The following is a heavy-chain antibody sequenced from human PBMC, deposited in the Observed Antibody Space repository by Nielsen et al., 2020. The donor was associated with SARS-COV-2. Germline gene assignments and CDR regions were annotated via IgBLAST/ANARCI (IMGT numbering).Heavy chain of an antibody. CDR3: ARDSRHSFDS. V-gene: IGHV3-48*01. Sequence: GESLKISCAASGFTFRSYSLNWVRQAPGKGLEWVSYISGGSGTIDYADSVKGRFTISRDNAKNSLYLQMNSLRAEDTAVYYCARDSRHSFDSWGQGILVTVSS. CDR1: GFTFRSYS. D-gene: IGHD2-21*01. J-gene: IGHJ4*02. CDR2: ISGGSGTI.